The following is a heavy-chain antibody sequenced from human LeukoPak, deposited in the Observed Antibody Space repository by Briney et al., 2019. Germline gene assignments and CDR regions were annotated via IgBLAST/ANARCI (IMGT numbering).Heavy chain of an antibody. V-gene: IGHV4-38-2*02. CDR1: GYSISSGYY. J-gene: IGHJ4*02. CDR2: INHSGST. Sequence: SETLSLTCTVSGYSISSGYYWGWIRQPPGKGLEWIGSINHSGSTNYNSSLKSRVTISVDTSKNQFSLKLSSVTAADTAVYYCARGGGLQLWFKQGFPGFDYWGQGTLVTVSS. CDR3: ARGGGLQLWFKQGFPGFDY. D-gene: IGHD5-18*01.